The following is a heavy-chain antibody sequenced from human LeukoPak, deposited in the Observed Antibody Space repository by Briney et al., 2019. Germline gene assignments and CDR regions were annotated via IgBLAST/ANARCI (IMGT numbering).Heavy chain of an antibody. J-gene: IGHJ4*02. V-gene: IGHV5-51*01. CDR3: ARRGWLELLDY. CDR1: GYKFTNYW. CDR2: IYPGDSDT. D-gene: IGHD5-12*01. Sequence: GESLKISCKGFGYKFTNYWIGWVRQMPGKGLEWMGIIYPGDSDTRYSPSFEGQVTISADKSTNTAYLQWTSLKASDTAIYYCARRGWLELLDYWGQGTLVTVSS.